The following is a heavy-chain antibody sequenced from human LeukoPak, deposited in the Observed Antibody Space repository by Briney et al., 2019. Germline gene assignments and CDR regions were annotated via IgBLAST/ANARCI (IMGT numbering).Heavy chain of an antibody. CDR1: GYSFTSYW. CDR2: INPGNSDT. J-gene: IGHJ4*02. Sequence: GESLKISCKGSGYSFTSYWISWVRQMPGKGLEWMGVINPGNSDTRYSPSFQGQVTISVDKSITTAYLQWSSLKASDTAMYYCARLRWAAGDGYYFDYWGQGTPVTVSS. CDR3: ARLRWAAGDGYYFDY. D-gene: IGHD6-13*01. V-gene: IGHV5-51*01.